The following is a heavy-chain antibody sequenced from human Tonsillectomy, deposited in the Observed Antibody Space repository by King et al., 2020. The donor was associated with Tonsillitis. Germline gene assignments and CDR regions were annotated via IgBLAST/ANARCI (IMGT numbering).Heavy chain of an antibody. CDR3: ARDKNLGGGYYFAH. CDR1: GFTFSDDY. V-gene: IGHV3-11*01. J-gene: IGHJ4*02. CDR2: INSGGNTL. Sequence: VQLVESGGGLVKPGGSLRLSCAASGFTFSDDYMSWIRQAPGKGLEWVSYINSGGNTLYYADSVKGRFTISRDNAKNSLYLQMNSLRVEDTDVYYCARDKNLGGGYYFAHWGQGTLVTVSS. D-gene: IGHD3-3*01.